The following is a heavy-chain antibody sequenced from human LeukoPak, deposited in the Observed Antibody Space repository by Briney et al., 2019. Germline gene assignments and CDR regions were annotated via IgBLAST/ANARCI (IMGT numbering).Heavy chain of an antibody. CDR2: IYYSGST. CDR1: GGSISSGVYY. V-gene: IGHV4-31*03. Sequence: PSQTLSLTCTVSGGSISSGVYYWSWIRQHPGQGLEWIGYIYYSGSTYYNPSLKSRVTISVDTSKNQFSLKLSSVTAADTAVYYCARDIGGYGNWGQGTLVTVSS. CDR3: ARDIGGYGN. D-gene: IGHD3-22*01. J-gene: IGHJ4*02.